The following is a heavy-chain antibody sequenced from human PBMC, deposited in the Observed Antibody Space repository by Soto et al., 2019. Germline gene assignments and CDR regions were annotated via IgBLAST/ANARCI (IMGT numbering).Heavy chain of an antibody. J-gene: IGHJ4*02. CDR1: GFTVSGMF. Sequence: GGSLRLSCAASGFTVSGMFMNWVRQAPGKGLEWVSVIYPAGPTYYADSVKGRFTISRDDSKNTLFLQLNNLRAEDTAVYYCARDADSSGLHYWGQGILVTVSS. D-gene: IGHD6-19*01. CDR3: ARDADSSGLHY. V-gene: IGHV3-53*01. CDR2: IYPAGPT.